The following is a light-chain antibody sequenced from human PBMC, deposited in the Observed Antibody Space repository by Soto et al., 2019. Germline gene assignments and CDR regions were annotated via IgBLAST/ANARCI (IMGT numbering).Light chain of an antibody. CDR2: EGS. CDR1: SSDVGRYNL. V-gene: IGLV2-23*01. J-gene: IGLJ1*01. Sequence: QSALTQPASVSGSTGQSITISCTGTSSDVGRYNLLSWYQHHPGKTPKLMIYEGSRRPSGVSNRFSASKSGNTASLTISGLQAEDEAEYYCCSYETSSTYVFGSGTKVTGL. CDR3: CSYETSSTYV.